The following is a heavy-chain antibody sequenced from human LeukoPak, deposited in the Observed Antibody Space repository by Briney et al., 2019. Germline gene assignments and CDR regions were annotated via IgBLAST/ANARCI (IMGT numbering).Heavy chain of an antibody. CDR2: IYYSGST. D-gene: IGHD2-15*01. CDR3: ANSRGFGSSLCWFDP. Sequence: SETLSLTCTVSGGSISSSSYYWGWIRQPPGKGLEWIGSIYYSGSTSYNPSLKSRVTISVDTSNNQFSLTLSSVTAADTAVYYCANSRGFGSSLCWFDPWGQGTLVTVSS. V-gene: IGHV4-39*01. J-gene: IGHJ5*02. CDR1: GGSISSSSYY.